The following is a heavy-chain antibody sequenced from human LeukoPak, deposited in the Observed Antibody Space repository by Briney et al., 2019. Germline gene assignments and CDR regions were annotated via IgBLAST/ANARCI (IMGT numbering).Heavy chain of an antibody. V-gene: IGHV1-18*01. Sequence: ASVKVSCKASGYTFTSYGISWVRQAPGQGLEWMGWISAYNGNTNYAQKLQGRVTMTTDTSTSTAYMELRSLRSDDAAVYYCARRPFGLNWFDPWGQGTLVTVSS. D-gene: IGHD2/OR15-2a*01. J-gene: IGHJ5*02. CDR1: GYTFTSYG. CDR3: ARRPFGLNWFDP. CDR2: ISAYNGNT.